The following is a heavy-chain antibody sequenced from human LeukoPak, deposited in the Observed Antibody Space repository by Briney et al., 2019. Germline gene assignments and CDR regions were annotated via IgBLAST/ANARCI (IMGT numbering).Heavy chain of an antibody. J-gene: IGHJ6*02. CDR2: IYYSGST. CDR1: GGSINNYY. Sequence: SETLSLTCSVSGGSINNYYWSWIRQPPGKGLEWIGFIYYSGSTNYNPSLKSRVTISVDTSKNQFSLKLSSVTAADTAVYYCARDGSGGMDVWSQGTTVTVSS. CDR3: ARDGSGGMDV. V-gene: IGHV4-59*01.